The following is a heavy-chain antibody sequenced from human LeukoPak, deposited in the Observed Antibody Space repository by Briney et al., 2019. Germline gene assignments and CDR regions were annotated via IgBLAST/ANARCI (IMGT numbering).Heavy chain of an antibody. Sequence: PGGSLRLSCAASGFTFSTYYMNCVRQAPGKGLEWVSFITGSSSYIYYTDSVKGRFTISRDNAQNSLFLQMNSLRDEDTAVYYCASGFRSSPYLDYWGQGTLVTVSS. CDR2: ITGSSSYI. D-gene: IGHD6-6*01. CDR3: ASGFRSSPYLDY. J-gene: IGHJ4*02. CDR1: GFTFSTYY. V-gene: IGHV3-21*01.